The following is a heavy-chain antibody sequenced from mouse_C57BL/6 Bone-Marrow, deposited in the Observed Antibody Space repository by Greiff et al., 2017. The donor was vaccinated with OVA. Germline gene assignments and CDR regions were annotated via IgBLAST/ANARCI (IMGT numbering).Heavy chain of an antibody. D-gene: IGHD1-1*01. CDR3: ARQNRFYYGSRDWYFDV. CDR1: GFTFSSYG. V-gene: IGHV5-6*01. CDR2: ISSGGSYT. J-gene: IGHJ1*03. Sequence: EVQLVESGGDLVKPGGSLKLSCAASGFTFSSYGMSWVRQTPDKRLEWVATISSGGSYTYYPDSVKGRFTISRDNAKNTLYLQMSSLKSEDTVMYYCARQNRFYYGSRDWYFDVWGTGTTVTVAS.